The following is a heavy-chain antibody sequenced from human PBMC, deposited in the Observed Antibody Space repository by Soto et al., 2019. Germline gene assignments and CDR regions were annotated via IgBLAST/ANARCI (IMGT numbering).Heavy chain of an antibody. CDR3: AKDCCGSYYYYGMDV. Sequence: PGGSLRLSCAASGFTFSSYAMSWVRQAPGKGLEWVSAISGSGGSTYYADSVKGRFTISRDNSKNTLYLQMNSLRAEDTALYYCAKDCCGSYYYYGMDVWGQGTTVTVSS. CDR2: ISGSGGST. D-gene: IGHD1-26*01. V-gene: IGHV3-23*01. J-gene: IGHJ6*02. CDR1: GFTFSSYA.